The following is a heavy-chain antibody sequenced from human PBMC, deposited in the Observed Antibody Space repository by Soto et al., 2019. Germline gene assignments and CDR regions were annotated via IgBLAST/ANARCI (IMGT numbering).Heavy chain of an antibody. Sequence: GESLKISCKGSGYSFASYWIGWVRQMPGKGLEWMAIIHPGNSNTIYSPSFQGQVTISADTSISTAYLQWSSLGASDTAIYYCVRHINWGFDFWGLGPLVTVYS. CDR3: VRHINWGFDF. V-gene: IGHV5-51*01. CDR1: GYSFASYW. D-gene: IGHD7-27*01. CDR2: IHPGNSNT. J-gene: IGHJ4*02.